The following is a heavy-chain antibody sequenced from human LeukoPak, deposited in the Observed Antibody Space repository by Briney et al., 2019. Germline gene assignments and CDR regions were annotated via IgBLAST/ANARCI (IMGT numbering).Heavy chain of an antibody. CDR1: GFTFSSYA. V-gene: IGHV3-23*01. J-gene: IGHJ4*02. D-gene: IGHD3-3*01. CDR2: ISGSGGST. Sequence: GGSLRLSCAASGFTFSSYAMGWVRQAPGKGLEWVSAISGSGGSTYYADSVKGRFTISRDNSKNTLYLQMNSLRAEDTAVYYCAKGRYDFWSGYLTDWGQGTLVTVSS. CDR3: AKGRYDFWSGYLTD.